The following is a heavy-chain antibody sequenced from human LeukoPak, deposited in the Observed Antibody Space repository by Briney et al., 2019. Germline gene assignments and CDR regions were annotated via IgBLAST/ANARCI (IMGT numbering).Heavy chain of an antibody. CDR3: AKSLGGVIPNEDY. Sequence: GRSLRLSCAASGFTFSSYAMSWVRQAPGEGLEWVSAISGSGYSTYYADSVKGRFTISRDNSKNTLCLQMNSLRAEDTAVYYCAKSLGGVIPNEDYWGQGTLVTVSS. J-gene: IGHJ4*02. D-gene: IGHD3-16*02. CDR2: ISGSGYST. CDR1: GFTFSSYA. V-gene: IGHV3-23*01.